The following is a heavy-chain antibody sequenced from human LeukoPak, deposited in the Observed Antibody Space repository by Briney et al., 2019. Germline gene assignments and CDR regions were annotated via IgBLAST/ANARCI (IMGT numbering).Heavy chain of an antibody. V-gene: IGHV5-51*01. CDR3: AGTTGSFDY. CDR1: GSIFTSYW. J-gene: IGHJ4*02. Sequence: GASLQISCKGSGSIFTSYWIGWVRALAGKGEEWMGIIYPGDTDNRYSPSFQGQVTISADKSISTAYLQWSSLKASDTAMYYCAGTTGSFDYWGQGTLITVSS. D-gene: IGHD3-9*01. CDR2: IYPGDTDN.